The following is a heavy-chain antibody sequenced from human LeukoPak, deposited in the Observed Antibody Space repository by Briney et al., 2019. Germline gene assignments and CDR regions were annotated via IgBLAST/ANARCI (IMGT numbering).Heavy chain of an antibody. J-gene: IGHJ4*02. CDR2: IGAYNGNT. V-gene: IGHV1-18*01. D-gene: IGHD3-22*01. CDR1: GYTFTSYG. Sequence: ASVKVSCKASGYTFTSYGISWVRQAPGQGLEWMGWIGAYNGNTNYAQKLQGRVTMTTDTSTSTAYMELRSLRSDDTAVYYCARDWGYYDSSGYYSDLSYWGQGTLVTVSS. CDR3: ARDWGYYDSSGYYSDLSY.